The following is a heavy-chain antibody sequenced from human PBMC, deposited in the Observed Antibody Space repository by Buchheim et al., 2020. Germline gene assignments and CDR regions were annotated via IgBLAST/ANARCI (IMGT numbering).Heavy chain of an antibody. V-gene: IGHV1-3*01. CDR1: GYTFSSHA. CDR2: INAGNGNT. J-gene: IGHJ4*02. D-gene: IGHD6-19*01. CDR3: ARDQSSGWQTLDYSDY. Sequence: QVQLVQSGAEVKKPGASVKVSCKASGYTFSSHAMHWLRQAPGQRLEWMGWINAGNGNTKYSQKFQGRVTIRRDTSASTAYMELSSLTYEDTAVYYCARDQSSGWQTLDYSDYWGQGNL.